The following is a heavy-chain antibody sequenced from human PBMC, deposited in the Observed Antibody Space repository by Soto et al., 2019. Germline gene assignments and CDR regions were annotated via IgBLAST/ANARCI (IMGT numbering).Heavy chain of an antibody. CDR3: ARDPLYDYGDLSHVFDM. V-gene: IGHV4-30-4*01. CDR1: GDSMSRGDYY. CDR2: VYHTGST. J-gene: IGHJ3*02. D-gene: IGHD4-17*01. Sequence: QVQLQESGPGLVKPSQTLSLSCTVSGDSMSRGDYYWSWIRLPPGKGLEWIGFVYHTGSTYYSPSLKGRVDISVDTSKNQFSLKLNPVTAADTAVYYCARDPLYDYGDLSHVFDMWGQGTMVTVSS.